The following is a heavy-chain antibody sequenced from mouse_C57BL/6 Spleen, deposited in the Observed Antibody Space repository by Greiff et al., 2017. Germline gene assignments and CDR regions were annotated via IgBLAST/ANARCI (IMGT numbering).Heavy chain of an antibody. D-gene: IGHD1-1*01. V-gene: IGHV1-55*01. CDR2: IYPGSGST. CDR1: GYTFTSYW. CDR3: ARFSRDPHWYLDV. J-gene: IGHJ1*03. Sequence: VQLQQPGAELVKPGASVKMSCKASGYTFTSYWITWVKQRPGQGLEWIGDIYPGSGSTNYNEKFKSKATLTVDTSSSTAYMQLSSLTSEDSAVYYCARFSRDPHWYLDVWGTGTTVTVFS.